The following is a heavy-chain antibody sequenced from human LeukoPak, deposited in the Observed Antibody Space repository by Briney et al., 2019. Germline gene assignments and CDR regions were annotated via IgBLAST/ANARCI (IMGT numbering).Heavy chain of an antibody. Sequence: GGSLRLSCTASGFTFGDYAMSWVRQAPGKGLEWVSLISSSSNYIYYADSVKGRFTISRDNAKKSLYLQMNSLRAEDTAVYYCARWSTIGYYFDYWGQGTLVTVSS. CDR3: ARWSTIGYYFDY. V-gene: IGHV3-21*01. D-gene: IGHD5-24*01. CDR1: GFTFGDYA. J-gene: IGHJ4*02. CDR2: ISSSSNYI.